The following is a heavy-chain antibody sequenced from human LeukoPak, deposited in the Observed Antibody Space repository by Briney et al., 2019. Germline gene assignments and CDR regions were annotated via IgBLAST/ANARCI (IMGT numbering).Heavy chain of an antibody. D-gene: IGHD4-23*01. V-gene: IGHV1-46*01. CDR1: GYSFTSHY. CDR2: IKPRGTST. J-gene: IGHJ5*02. CDR3: ARDNSMHERGWWFDL. Sequence: ASVKVSCKASGYSFTSHYMHWVRQAPGQGLEWMGLIKPRGTSTIYAEKFQGRIIMTRDMSTTTDYMELSSLKSDDTAVYYCARDNSMHERGWWFDLWGQATLVSDSS.